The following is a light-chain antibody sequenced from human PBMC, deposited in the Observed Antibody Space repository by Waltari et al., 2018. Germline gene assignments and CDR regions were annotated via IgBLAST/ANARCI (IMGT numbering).Light chain of an antibody. CDR2: QDS. V-gene: IGLV3-1*01. CDR3: QAWDSSTVV. Sequence: SYELTQPPSVSVSPGQTASITCPGDNLGDKYACWYQQQPGQPPVLVTHQDSKRPSGIPERFSGSNSGNTATLTISGTQAMDEADYYCQAWDSSTVVFGGGTKLTVL. CDR1: NLGDKY. J-gene: IGLJ2*01.